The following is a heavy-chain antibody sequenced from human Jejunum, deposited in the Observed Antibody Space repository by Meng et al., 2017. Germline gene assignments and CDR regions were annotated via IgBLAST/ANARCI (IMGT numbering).Heavy chain of an antibody. Sequence: EVKLVESGGGLVQPGGSLRLSCAASGFTFSTYWMHWVRQAPGKGLVWVSYIDNDGSRTGYADSVKGRFTISRDNAKNTLYLQMNSLRAEDTAVYYCAKDPGQRKGFDPWGQGSLVTVSS. CDR2: IDNDGSRT. D-gene: IGHD1-1*01. J-gene: IGHJ5*02. V-gene: IGHV3-74*01. CDR3: AKDPGQRKGFDP. CDR1: GFTFSTYW.